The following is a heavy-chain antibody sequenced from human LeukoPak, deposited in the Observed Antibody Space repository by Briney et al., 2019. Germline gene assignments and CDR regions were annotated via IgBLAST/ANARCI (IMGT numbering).Heavy chain of an antibody. J-gene: IGHJ4*02. Sequence: SVKVSCKASGGTFSSYAISWVRQAPGQGLEWMGRIIPILGIANYAQKFQGRVTITADKSTSTAYMELSSLRSEDTAVYYCAKDRGETYYYGSGSYSQRIPAAAIPYSHFDYWGQGTLVTVSS. CDR2: IIPILGIA. V-gene: IGHV1-69*04. CDR1: GGTFSSYA. D-gene: IGHD3-10*01. CDR3: AKDRGETYYYGSGSYSQRIPAAAIPYSHFDY.